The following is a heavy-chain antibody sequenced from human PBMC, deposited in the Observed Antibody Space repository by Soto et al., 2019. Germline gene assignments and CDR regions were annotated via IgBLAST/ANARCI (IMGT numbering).Heavy chain of an antibody. V-gene: IGHV4-39*01. CDR1: GGSISSSSYY. Sequence: PSETLSLTCTVSGGSISSSSYYWGWIRQPPGKGLEWIGSIYYSGSTYYNPSLKSRVTISVDTSKNQFSLKLSSVTAADAAVYYCATKEYYYDSSGYYYGAFDIWGQGTRVTVSS. D-gene: IGHD3-22*01. J-gene: IGHJ3*02. CDR3: ATKEYYYDSSGYYYGAFDI. CDR2: IYYSGST.